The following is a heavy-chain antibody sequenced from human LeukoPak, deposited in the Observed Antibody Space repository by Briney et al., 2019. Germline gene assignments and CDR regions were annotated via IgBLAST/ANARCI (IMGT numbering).Heavy chain of an antibody. J-gene: IGHJ4*02. CDR3: ARVCTTVAGSDYLDY. CDR2: IRKRPNSYTT. D-gene: IGHD6-19*01. Sequence: GGSLRLSCAASGFTFSDHFMAWVRQAPGKGLEWVGRIRKRPNSYTTEYAASVQGRFAISRDDSKNSLYLQMNSLKTEDTAVYYCARVCTTVAGSDYLDYWGQGTQVTISS. V-gene: IGHV3-72*01. CDR1: GFTFSDHF.